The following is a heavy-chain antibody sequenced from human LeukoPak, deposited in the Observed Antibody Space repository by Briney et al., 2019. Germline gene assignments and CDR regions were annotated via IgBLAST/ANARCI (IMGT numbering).Heavy chain of an antibody. D-gene: IGHD6-19*01. CDR2: ISGSGGST. CDR3: ARVTKGYSSGWYLGYYYMDV. V-gene: IGHV3-23*01. CDR1: GFTFSSYA. J-gene: IGHJ6*03. Sequence: QPGGSLRLSCAASGFTFSSYAMSWVRQAPGKGLEWVSAISGSGGSTYYADSVKGRFTISRDNAKNSPYLQMNSLRAEDTAVYYCARVTKGYSSGWYLGYYYMDVWGKGTTVTVSS.